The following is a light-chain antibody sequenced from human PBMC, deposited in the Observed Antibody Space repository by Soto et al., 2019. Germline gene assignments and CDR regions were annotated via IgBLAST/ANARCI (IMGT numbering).Light chain of an antibody. J-gene: IGKJ1*01. CDR2: GAS. CDR3: QQYYNWWT. Sequence: EIVMTQSPAPLSVSPGERATLSCRASQSVSSNLAWYQQKPGQAPRLLIYGASTRATGIPARFSGSGSGTEFTLTISSLQSEDFAVYHCQQYYNWWTLGQGTKVDIK. V-gene: IGKV3-15*01. CDR1: QSVSSN.